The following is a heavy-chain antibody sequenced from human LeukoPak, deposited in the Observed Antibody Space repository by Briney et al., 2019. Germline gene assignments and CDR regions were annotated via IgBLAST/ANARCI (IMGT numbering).Heavy chain of an antibody. Sequence: GSVKVSCKASGYTFTSYGISWVRQTPGQGLEWMGWISAYNGNTNYAQKLQGRVTMTTDTSTSTAYMELRSLRSDDTAVYYCARDCDYPIFDWLLIPYYYYGMDVWGQGTTVTVSS. CDR1: GYTFTSYG. V-gene: IGHV1-18*01. CDR3: ARDCDYPIFDWLLIPYYYYGMDV. J-gene: IGHJ6*02. CDR2: ISAYNGNT. D-gene: IGHD3-9*01.